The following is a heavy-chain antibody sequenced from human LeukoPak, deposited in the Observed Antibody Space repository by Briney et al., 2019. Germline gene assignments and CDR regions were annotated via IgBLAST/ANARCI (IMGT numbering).Heavy chain of an antibody. CDR3: AKGVAVASDYYGMDV. CDR2: ISGSGGST. CDR1: GFTFSSYA. J-gene: IGHJ6*02. Sequence: PGGSLRLSCAASGFTFSSYAMSWVRQAPGKGLEWVSAISGSGGSTYYADSVKGRFTISRDNSKNTLYLQMNSLRAEDTAVYYCAKGVAVASDYYGMDVWGQGTTVTVSS. D-gene: IGHD6-19*01. V-gene: IGHV3-23*01.